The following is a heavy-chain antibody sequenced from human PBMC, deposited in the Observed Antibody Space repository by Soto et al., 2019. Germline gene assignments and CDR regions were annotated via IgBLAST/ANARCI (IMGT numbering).Heavy chain of an antibody. CDR2: VHHSWGS. CDR1: GGSISSYY. CDR3: ARQGFGPLHGLVDV. V-gene: IGHV4-59*08. D-gene: IGHD3-10*01. J-gene: IGHJ6*02. Sequence: QVQLQESGPGLVKPSETLSLSCTVSGGSISSYYWSWFRQSPGKRMEWIGYVHHSWGSSYNPSLQSRDAISLYPSKRQFSPKVTSVTATDTAVYYCARQGFGPLHGLVDVWGQGTTVTVSS.